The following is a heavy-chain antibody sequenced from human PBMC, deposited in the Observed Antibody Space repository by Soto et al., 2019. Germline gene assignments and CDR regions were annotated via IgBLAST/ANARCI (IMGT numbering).Heavy chain of an antibody. J-gene: IGHJ4*02. D-gene: IGHD3-9*01. CDR2: LYTGGSA. Sequence: GGSLRLSCASSGFSVTDHYMTWVRQAPGKGLEWVSVLYTGGSAYYGDSVKGRFTIYRDSYTNNIYLQMNSLKVGDTAFYFCARSFNDWPNYFDYWSEGNLVTVSS. CDR3: ARSFNDWPNYFDY. V-gene: IGHV3-53*01. CDR1: GFSVTDHY.